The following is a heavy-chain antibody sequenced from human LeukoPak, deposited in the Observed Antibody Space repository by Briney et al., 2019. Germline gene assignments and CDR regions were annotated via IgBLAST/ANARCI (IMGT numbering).Heavy chain of an antibody. V-gene: IGHV4-59*01. D-gene: IGHD5-24*01. CDR2: IYNTVNT. J-gene: IGHJ4*02. CDR3: ARGRDGYKFDY. CDR1: GGSISSYY. Sequence: SETLSLTCTVSGGSISSYYWTWIRRPPGKGLDWIGYIYNTVNTNYNPSLKSRVTISLDTSKREFSLRLSSVTAADTAVYYCARGRDGYKFDYWGQGTLVTVSS.